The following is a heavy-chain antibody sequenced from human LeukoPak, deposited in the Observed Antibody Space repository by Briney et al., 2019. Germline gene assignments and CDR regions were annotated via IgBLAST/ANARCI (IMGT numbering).Heavy chain of an antibody. CDR1: GFTFSSYW. D-gene: IGHD1-26*01. V-gene: IGHV3-74*01. Sequence: GGSLRLSCAASGFTFSSYWMHWVRQAPGKGLVWVSRINSDGSSTSYADSVKGRFTISRDNAKNTLYPQMNSLRAEDTAVYYCVRDSGELQYYFDYWGQGTLVTVSS. J-gene: IGHJ4*02. CDR2: INSDGSST. CDR3: VRDSGELQYYFDY.